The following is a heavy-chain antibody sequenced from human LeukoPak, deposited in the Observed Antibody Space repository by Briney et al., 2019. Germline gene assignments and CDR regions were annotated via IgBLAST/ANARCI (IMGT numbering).Heavy chain of an antibody. CDR3: ARDSPYGFFYFDC. D-gene: IGHD3-10*01. Sequence: EASVKVSCKASGGTFSSYGFSWVRQAPGQGPEWMGGIIPLFVTPNYAQKFRGRLAITADESTSTLYMELSSLGSEDTAVYYCARDSPYGFFYFDCWGQGTLVTVSS. V-gene: IGHV1-69*13. J-gene: IGHJ4*02. CDR1: GGTFSSYG. CDR2: IIPLFVTP.